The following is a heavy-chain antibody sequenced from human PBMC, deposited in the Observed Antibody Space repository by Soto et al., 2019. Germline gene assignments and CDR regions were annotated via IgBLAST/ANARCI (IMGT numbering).Heavy chain of an antibody. V-gene: IGHV4-59*01. J-gene: IGHJ6*03. CDR2: IYYSGST. CDR1: GGSISSYY. Sequence: SETLSLTCTVSGGSISSYYWSWIRQPPGKGLEWIGYIYYSGSTNYNPSLKSRVTISVDTSKNQFSLKLSSVTAADTAVYYCASGSWGYYDFWNYYYMDVWGKGTTVTVSS. D-gene: IGHD3-3*01. CDR3: ASGSWGYYDFWNYYYMDV.